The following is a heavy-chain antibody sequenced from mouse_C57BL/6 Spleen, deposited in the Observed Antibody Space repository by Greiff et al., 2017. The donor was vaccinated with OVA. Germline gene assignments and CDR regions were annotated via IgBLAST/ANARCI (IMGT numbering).Heavy chain of an antibody. J-gene: IGHJ2*01. CDR1: GFTFSDYY. CDR2: INYDGSST. Sequence: EVQLQESEGGLVQPGSSMKLSCTASGFTFSDYYMAWVRQVPEKGLEWVANINYDGSSTYYLDSLKSRFIISRDNAKNILYLQMSSLKSEDTATYYCAREKYYGSSPYYFDYWGQGTTLTVSA. V-gene: IGHV5-16*01. D-gene: IGHD1-1*01. CDR3: AREKYYGSSPYYFDY.